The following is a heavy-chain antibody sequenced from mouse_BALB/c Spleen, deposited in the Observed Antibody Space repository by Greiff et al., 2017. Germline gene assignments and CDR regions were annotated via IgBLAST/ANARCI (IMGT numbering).Heavy chain of an antibody. CDR2: INPSTGYT. J-gene: IGHJ2*01. CDR1: GYTFTSYW. D-gene: IGHD1-1*01. V-gene: IGHV1-7*01. CDR3: AREGVYYSDY. Sequence: QVQVQQSGAELVKPGASVKMSCKASGYTFTSYWMHWVKQRPGQGLEWIGYINPSTGYTEYNQKFKDKATLTADKSSSTAYMQLSSLTSEDSAVYYCAREGVYYSDYWGQGTTLTVSS.